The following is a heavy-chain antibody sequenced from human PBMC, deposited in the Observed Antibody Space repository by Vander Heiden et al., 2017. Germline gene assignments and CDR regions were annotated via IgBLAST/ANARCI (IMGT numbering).Heavy chain of an antibody. CDR3: ARDSGKLGTQAWFDP. D-gene: IGHD3-10*01. CDR1: GFTFSSHR. Sequence: QVQQVESGGGVVQPGRSLRLSCAASGFTFSSHRLHWVRQAPGKGLEWVAFIWDDGSNKYYADSVKGRFTISRDNSKNTLYLQMNSLRAEDTAVYYCARDSGKLGTQAWFDPWGQGTLVTVSS. CDR2: IWDDGSNK. J-gene: IGHJ5*02. V-gene: IGHV3-33*01.